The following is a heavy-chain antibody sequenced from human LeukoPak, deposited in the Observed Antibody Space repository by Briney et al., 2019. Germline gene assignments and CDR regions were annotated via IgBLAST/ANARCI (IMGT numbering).Heavy chain of an antibody. D-gene: IGHD1-26*01. CDR2: INHSGST. Sequence: PSETLSLTCAVYGGSFSGYYWSWIRQPPVKGLEWIGEINHSGSTNYNPSLKSRVTISVDTSKNQFPLKLSSVTAADTAVYYCARGNSILGATTHDHYYGMDVWGQGTTVTVSS. CDR1: GGSFSGYY. V-gene: IGHV4-34*01. CDR3: ARGNSILGATTHDHYYGMDV. J-gene: IGHJ6*02.